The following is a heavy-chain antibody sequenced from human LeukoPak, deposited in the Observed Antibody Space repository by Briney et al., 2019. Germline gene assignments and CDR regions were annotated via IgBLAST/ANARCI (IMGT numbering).Heavy chain of an antibody. V-gene: IGHV3-30*02. CDR2: IRYDGSKK. D-gene: IGHD5-12*01. CDR3: ARGDWLPLPYAFDH. Sequence: GGSLRLSCAASGFNFNSYGMHWVRQAPGKGLEWVAFIRYDGSKKYYADSVKGRFTISRDNAKNSLYLQMNSLRAEDTAVYYCARGDWLPLPYAFDHWGQGTLVTVSS. J-gene: IGHJ4*02. CDR1: GFNFNSYG.